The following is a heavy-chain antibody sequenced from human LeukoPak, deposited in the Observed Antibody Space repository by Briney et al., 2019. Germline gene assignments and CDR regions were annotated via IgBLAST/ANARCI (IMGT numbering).Heavy chain of an antibody. D-gene: IGHD4-23*01. V-gene: IGHV1-18*01. CDR3: ARRLWYGGNSHSDY. CDR2: ISAYNGNT. J-gene: IGHJ4*02. CDR1: GYTFTSYG. Sequence: GGTLRLSCAASGYTFTSYGISWVRQAPGQGLEWMGWISAYNGNTNYAQKLQGRVTMTTDTSTSTAYMELRSLRSDDTAVYYCARRLWYGGNSHSDYWGQGTLVTVSS.